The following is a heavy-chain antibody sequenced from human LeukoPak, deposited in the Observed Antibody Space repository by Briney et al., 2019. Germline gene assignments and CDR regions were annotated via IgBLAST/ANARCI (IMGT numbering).Heavy chain of an antibody. V-gene: IGHV1-8*03. Sequence: ASVKVSCKASGYTFTSYGISWVRQATGQGLEWMGWMNPNSGNTGYAQKFQGRVTITRNTSISTAYMELSSLRSEDTAVYYCARIPYDFWSGYYPTNHYYMDVWGKGTTVTVSS. CDR1: GYTFTSYG. J-gene: IGHJ6*03. D-gene: IGHD3-3*01. CDR3: ARIPYDFWSGYYPTNHYYMDV. CDR2: MNPNSGNT.